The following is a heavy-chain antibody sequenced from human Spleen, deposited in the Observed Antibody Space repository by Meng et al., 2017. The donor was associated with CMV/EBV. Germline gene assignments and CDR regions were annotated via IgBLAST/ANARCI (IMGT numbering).Heavy chain of an antibody. CDR3: ARSSIVVVPAANYAGDDY. D-gene: IGHD2-2*01. Sequence: YTFPGYYMHWVRQAPGQGLEWMGRINPNSGGTNYAQKFQGRVTMTRDTSISTAYMELSRLRSDDTAVYYCARSSIVVVPAANYAGDDYWGQGTLVTVSS. CDR1: YTFPGYY. V-gene: IGHV1-2*06. CDR2: INPNSGGT. J-gene: IGHJ4*02.